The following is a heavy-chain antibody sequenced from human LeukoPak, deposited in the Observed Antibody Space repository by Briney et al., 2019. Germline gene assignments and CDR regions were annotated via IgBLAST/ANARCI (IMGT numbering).Heavy chain of an antibody. CDR1: GFTVSSNY. V-gene: IGHV3-53*01. CDR2: IYSGGAT. D-gene: IGHD6-19*01. J-gene: IGHJ4*02. Sequence: PGGSLRLSCAASGFTVSSNYMSWVRQAPGKGLEWVSIIYSGGATYYADSVKGRFTVSRDNSKNTVYLQMNSLRAEDTAVYYCARTMAGPGNYFDYWGQGTLVTVSS. CDR3: ARTMAGPGNYFDY.